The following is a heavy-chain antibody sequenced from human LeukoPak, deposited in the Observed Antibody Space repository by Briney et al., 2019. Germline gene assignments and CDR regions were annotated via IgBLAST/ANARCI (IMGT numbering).Heavy chain of an antibody. Sequence: PSETLSLTCAVYGGSFSGYYWSWIRQPPGKGLEWIGEINHSGSTNYNPSLKSRVTKSVDTSKNQSSLKLSSVTAADTAVYYCAVAAAGYYFDYWGQGTLVTVSS. CDR1: GGSFSGYY. CDR2: INHSGST. D-gene: IGHD6-13*01. J-gene: IGHJ4*02. V-gene: IGHV4-34*01. CDR3: AVAAAGYYFDY.